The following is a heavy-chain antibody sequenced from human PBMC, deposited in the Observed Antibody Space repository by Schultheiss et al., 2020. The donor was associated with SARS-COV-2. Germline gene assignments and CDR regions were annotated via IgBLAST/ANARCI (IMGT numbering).Heavy chain of an antibody. Sequence: ASVKVSCKASGYTFTGYYMHWVRQAPGQGLEWMGRIIPILGIANYAQKFQGRVTMTTDTSTSTAYMELSSLRSEDTAVYYCARGTYCSSTSCYDYYYMDVWGKGTTVTVSS. CDR2: IIPILGIA. CDR3: ARGTYCSSTSCYDYYYMDV. V-gene: IGHV1-46*03. J-gene: IGHJ6*03. CDR1: GYTFTGYY. D-gene: IGHD2-2*01.